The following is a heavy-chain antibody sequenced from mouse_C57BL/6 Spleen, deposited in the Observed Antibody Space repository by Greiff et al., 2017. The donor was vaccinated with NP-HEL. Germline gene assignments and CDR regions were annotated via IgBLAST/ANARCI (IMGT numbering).Heavy chain of an antibody. D-gene: IGHD1-1*01. CDR1: GYSFTGYY. V-gene: IGHV1-42*01. J-gene: IGHJ3*01. Sequence: VQLQQSGPELVKPGASVKISCKASGYSFTGYYMNWVKQSPEKSLEWIGEINPSTGGTTYNQKFQAKATLPVDKSSSTTYMQLKSLTSEDSAVYYCARGDYYGSSLNFAYWGQGTLVTVSA. CDR3: ARGDYYGSSLNFAY. CDR2: INPSTGGT.